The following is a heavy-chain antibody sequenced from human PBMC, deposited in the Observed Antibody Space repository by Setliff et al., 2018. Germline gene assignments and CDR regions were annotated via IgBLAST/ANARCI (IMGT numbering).Heavy chain of an antibody. CDR3: AKEGGGYSYDTSGYYYDYYYYYYMDV. D-gene: IGHD3-22*01. CDR1: EFSLSDFH. CDR2: VRRKTNSYAT. Sequence: PGGSLRLSCAASEFSLSDFHMHWVRQAPGKGLEWVGRVRRKTNSYATAYSASLKGRFTISRDDSKNTAYLQMNSLQSEDTAVYYCAKEGGGYSYDTSGYYYDYYYYYYMDVWGKGTTVTVSS. J-gene: IGHJ6*03. V-gene: IGHV3-73*01.